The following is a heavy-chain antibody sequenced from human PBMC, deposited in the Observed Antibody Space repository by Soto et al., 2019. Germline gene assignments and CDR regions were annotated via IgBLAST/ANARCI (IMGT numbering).Heavy chain of an antibody. Sequence: GSPRLSCAASGFSFGNYVMNWVRQAPGKGLEWVSGISDSGGSSSSADSVKGRFTVSRDNSKNTLYLQMDSLTGDDTAVYYCTKGGDSWSGYAQHWGQGALVTVSS. CDR3: TKGGDSWSGYAQH. V-gene: IGHV3-23*01. D-gene: IGHD3-3*01. CDR1: GFSFGNYV. CDR2: ISDSGGSS. J-gene: IGHJ1*01.